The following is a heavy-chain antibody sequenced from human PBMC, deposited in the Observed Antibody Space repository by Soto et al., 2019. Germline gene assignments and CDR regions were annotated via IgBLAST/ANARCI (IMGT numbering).Heavy chain of an antibody. CDR3: ARSPYSSSSLDWFDP. D-gene: IGHD6-6*01. CDR1: GGSITSVDHY. Sequence: PSETLSLTCSVSGGSITSVDHYWSWLRQPPGKGLEWIGYIYYSGSTYYNPSLKSRVTISIDTSRNQFSLKLSSVTAADTAVYYCARSPYSSSSLDWFDPWGQGMLVTVSS. V-gene: IGHV4-30-4*01. J-gene: IGHJ5*02. CDR2: IYYSGST.